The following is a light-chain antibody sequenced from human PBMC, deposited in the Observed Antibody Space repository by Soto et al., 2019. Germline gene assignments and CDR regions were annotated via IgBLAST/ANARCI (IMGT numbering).Light chain of an antibody. J-gene: IGKJ5*01. CDR2: RTS. CDR1: QSVSSN. V-gene: IGKV3-20*01. CDR3: QHCGSSPPIT. Sequence: EIVMTQSPATLSVSPGERATLSCRASQSVSSNLAWYQQKPGQAPRLLIYRTSNRAPGIPDGFSGSGSGTDFTLTISRLEPEDFAVYYCQHCGSSPPITFGQGTRLEIK.